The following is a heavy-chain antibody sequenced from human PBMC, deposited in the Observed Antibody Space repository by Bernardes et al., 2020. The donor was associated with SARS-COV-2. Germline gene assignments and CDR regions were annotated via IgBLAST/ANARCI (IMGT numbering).Heavy chain of an antibody. CDR1: GFPFSSYA. Sequence: GGSLRLSCAASGFPFSSYAMNWVRQAPGKGLEWVSAISGSGGSTYYADSVRGRFTISRDNSKNMLYLQMNSQRAEDTAVYYCAKREYYDFWSGPIDYWGQGTLVTVSS. V-gene: IGHV3-23*01. CDR3: AKREYYDFWSGPIDY. J-gene: IGHJ4*02. CDR2: ISGSGGST. D-gene: IGHD3-3*01.